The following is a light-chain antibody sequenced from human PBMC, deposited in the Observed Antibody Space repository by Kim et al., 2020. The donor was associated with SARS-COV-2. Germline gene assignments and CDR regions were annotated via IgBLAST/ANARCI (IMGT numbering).Light chain of an antibody. V-gene: IGKV1-6*01. Sequence: AIQLTQSPSSLSASVGDRVAITCRASQDIKNDLGWYQQTPGKAPKVLIYATSILQSGVPSRFSGSRSGTDFTLTISSLQPEDFATYYCLQDYNYPWTFGQGTKVDIK. CDR3: LQDYNYPWT. CDR1: QDIKND. CDR2: ATS. J-gene: IGKJ1*01.